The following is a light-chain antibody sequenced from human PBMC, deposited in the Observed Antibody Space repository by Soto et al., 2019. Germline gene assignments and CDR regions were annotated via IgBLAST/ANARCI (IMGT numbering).Light chain of an antibody. CDR3: CSYAGSYSYV. CDR1: SSDVGGYNY. Sequence: QSALTQPRSVSGSPGQSVTISCPGTSSDVGGYNYVSWYQEQPGKAPKLMIYDVSKRPSGVPDRFAGSKSGNTASLTISGLQAEDEADYYCCSYAGSYSYVFGTGTKVTVL. V-gene: IGLV2-11*01. J-gene: IGLJ1*01. CDR2: DVS.